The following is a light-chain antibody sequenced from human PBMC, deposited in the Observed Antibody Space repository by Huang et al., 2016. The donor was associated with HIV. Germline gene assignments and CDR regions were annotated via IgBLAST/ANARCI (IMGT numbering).Light chain of an antibody. CDR1: QSVTNY. CDR3: QQNDNWPPIT. Sequence: EILLTQSPTTLSLSPGERATLSCRASQSVTNYLSWFQQRPGQAPRLVIHAVSHRATGIPARVSGRGSGTDFTLTITNLEPEDFAIYYCQQNDNWPPITFGQGTRLEIK. J-gene: IGKJ5*01. CDR2: AVS. V-gene: IGKV3-11*01.